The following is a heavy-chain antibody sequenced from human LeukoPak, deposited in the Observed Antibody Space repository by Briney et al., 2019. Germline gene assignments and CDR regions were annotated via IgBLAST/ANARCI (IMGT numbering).Heavy chain of an antibody. D-gene: IGHD2/OR15-2a*01. CDR2: IIPIFGTA. CDR1: GYTFTGYY. J-gene: IGHJ4*02. CDR3: ARNKLVYLLDY. V-gene: IGHV1-69*13. Sequence: GASVKVSCKASGYTFTGYYMHWVRQAPGQGLEWMGGIIPIFGTANYAQKFQGRVTITADESTSTAYMELSSLRSEDTAVYYCARNKLVYLLDYWGQGTLVTVSS.